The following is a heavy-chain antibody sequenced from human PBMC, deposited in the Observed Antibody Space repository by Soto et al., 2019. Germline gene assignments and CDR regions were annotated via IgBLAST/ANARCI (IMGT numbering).Heavy chain of an antibody. Sequence: GGSLRLSCAASGFTFSSYGMHWVRQAPGKGLEWVAVISYDGSNKYYADSVKGRFTISRDNSKNTLYLQMKSLRAEDTAVYYCAKSEDYGGNAPHDYWGQGTLVTVSS. V-gene: IGHV3-30*18. J-gene: IGHJ4*02. CDR2: ISYDGSNK. CDR3: AKSEDYGGNAPHDY. CDR1: GFTFSSYG. D-gene: IGHD4-17*01.